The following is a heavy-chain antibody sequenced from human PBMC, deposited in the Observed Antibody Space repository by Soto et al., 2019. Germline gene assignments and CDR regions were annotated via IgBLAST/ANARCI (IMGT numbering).Heavy chain of an antibody. Sequence: PGGSLRLSCAVSGFTFGSYWMNWVRLIPGKGPEWVAYIKPDGSATYYVDSVKGRFTISRDNAKNSLYLQMNSLRVEDTSVYYCARAGYCGPGCYYYFDYWGQGTLVTVSS. CDR1: GFTFGSYW. V-gene: IGHV3-7*01. J-gene: IGHJ4*02. CDR2: IKPDGSAT. CDR3: ARAGYCGPGCYYYFDY. D-gene: IGHD2-21*02.